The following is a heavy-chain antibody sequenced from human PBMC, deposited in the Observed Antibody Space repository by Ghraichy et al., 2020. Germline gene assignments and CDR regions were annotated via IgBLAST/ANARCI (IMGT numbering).Heavy chain of an antibody. V-gene: IGHV4-34*01. J-gene: IGHJ5*02. CDR2: INHSGST. CDR1: GGSFSGYY. D-gene: IGHD6-13*01. CDR3: ARGRSIAAAGLHGWFDP. Sequence: SETLSLTCAVYGGSFSGYYWSWIRQPPGKGLEWIGEINHSGSTNYNPSLKSRVTISVDTSKNQFSLKLSSVTAADTAVYYCARGRSIAAAGLHGWFDPWGQGTLVTVSS.